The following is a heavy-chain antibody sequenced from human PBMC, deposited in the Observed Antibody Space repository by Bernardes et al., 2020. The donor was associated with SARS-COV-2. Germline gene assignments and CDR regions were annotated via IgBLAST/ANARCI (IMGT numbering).Heavy chain of an antibody. D-gene: IGHD4-17*01. CDR2: IKSKTDGGTT. Sequence: GGSLRLSCAASGFTFSNAWMNWVRRAPGMGLEWVGRIKSKTDGGTTDYAAPVKGRFTISRDDSKNTLYLQMNSLKTEDTAVYYCTTDGAVTPDRFYYYYGMDVWGQGTTVTVSS. J-gene: IGHJ6*02. V-gene: IGHV3-15*07. CDR1: GFTFSNAW. CDR3: TTDGAVTPDRFYYYYGMDV.